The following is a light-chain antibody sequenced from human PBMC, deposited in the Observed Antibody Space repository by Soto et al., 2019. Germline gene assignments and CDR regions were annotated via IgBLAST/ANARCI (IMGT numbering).Light chain of an antibody. CDR1: SSNIDLYY. CDR3: GTWDTSLSVVV. CDR2: DNS. V-gene: IGLV1-51*01. J-gene: IGLJ2*01. Sequence: QSVLTQPTSVSAAPGQRVTISCSGSSSNIDLYYVSWYQQLPGTAPKLLIYDNSKRPSGIPDRFSGSKSGTSATLDITGLQTGDEADYYCGTWDTSLSVVVFGGGTQLTVL.